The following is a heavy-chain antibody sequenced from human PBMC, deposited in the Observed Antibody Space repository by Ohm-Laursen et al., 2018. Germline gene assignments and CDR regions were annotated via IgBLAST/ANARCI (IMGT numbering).Heavy chain of an antibody. CDR3: AGRGY. J-gene: IGHJ4*02. CDR1: GDSISSSTYY. Sequence: SDTLSLTCSVSGDSISSSTYYWGWIRQPPGKGLEWIGSIYYSGSTYYNPSLKRRVTISVDTSKNQFFLKLSSVTAADTAVYYCAGRGYWGQGTLVTVSS. V-gene: IGHV4-39*07. CDR2: IYYSGST.